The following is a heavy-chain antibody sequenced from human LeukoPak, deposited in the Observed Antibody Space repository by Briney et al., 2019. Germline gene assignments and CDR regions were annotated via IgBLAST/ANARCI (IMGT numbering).Heavy chain of an antibody. J-gene: IGHJ3*02. CDR1: GFTFSSYW. CDR2: IKQDGSEK. CDR3: ASSRVSRGDAFDI. Sequence: GGSLRLSCAGSGFTFSSYWMSWVRQAPGKGLEWVANIKQDGSEKYYVDSVKGRFTISRDNAKNSLYLQMNSLRAEDTAVYYCASSRVSRGDAFDIWGQGTMVTVSS. D-gene: IGHD3-10*01. V-gene: IGHV3-7*01.